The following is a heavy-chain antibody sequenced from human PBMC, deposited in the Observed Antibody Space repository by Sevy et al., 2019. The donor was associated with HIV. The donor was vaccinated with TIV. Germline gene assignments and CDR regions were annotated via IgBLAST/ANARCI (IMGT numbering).Heavy chain of an antibody. D-gene: IGHD3-22*01. CDR2: ISAYSGNT. V-gene: IGHV1-18*01. Sequence: ASVKVSCKASGYTFTSYGISGVRQAPGQGREWVGGISAYSGNTNYAQKRQGRVTMTTDTSTSTAYTELRSLRYDDTVVSYCASQATYYYDSSGYHTDFDYWGQGTLVTVS. J-gene: IGHJ4*02. CDR3: ASQATYYYDSSGYHTDFDY. CDR1: GYTFTSYG.